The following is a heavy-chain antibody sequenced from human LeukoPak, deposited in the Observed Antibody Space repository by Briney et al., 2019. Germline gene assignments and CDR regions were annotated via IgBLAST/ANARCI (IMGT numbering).Heavy chain of an antibody. CDR1: GFTFSSYG. Sequence: GGSLRLSCAASGFTFSSYGMHWVRQAPGKGLEWVAVISYDGSNKYYADSVKGRFTISRDNSKNTLYLQMNSLRAEDTAVYYCAKGRARYCSSTSCYLLGSYWGQGTLVTVSS. CDR3: AKGRARYCSSTSCYLLGSY. J-gene: IGHJ4*02. V-gene: IGHV3-30*18. CDR2: ISYDGSNK. D-gene: IGHD2-2*01.